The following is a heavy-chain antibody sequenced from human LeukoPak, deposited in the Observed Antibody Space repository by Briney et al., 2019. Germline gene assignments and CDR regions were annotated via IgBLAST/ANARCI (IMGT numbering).Heavy chain of an antibody. CDR3: ARDPSGSYSY. V-gene: IGHV3-21*01. Sequence: GGSLRLSCAASGFTFSSYSMNWVRQAPGKGLEWVSSISSSSSYIYYADSVKRRFTISRDNAKNSLYLQMNSLRAEDTAVYYCARDPSGSYSYWGQGTLVTVSS. D-gene: IGHD1-26*01. CDR1: GFTFSSYS. CDR2: ISSSSSYI. J-gene: IGHJ4*02.